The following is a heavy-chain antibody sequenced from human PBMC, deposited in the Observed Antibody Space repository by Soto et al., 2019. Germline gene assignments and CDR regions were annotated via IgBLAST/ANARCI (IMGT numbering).Heavy chain of an antibody. V-gene: IGHV1-3*01. CDR1: GYDFNSYS. D-gene: IGHD4-17*01. Sequence: QVRLEQSRAEVKEPGASVKISCKASGYDFNSYSIHWLRQAPGQRPEYMGRINGGIGNTKFSQKFQDRLTMSRDTSASAMYMELSSLTSDDTCVYYCARSSVTSDGLDFWGQGTLVIVSS. CDR3: ARSSVTSDGLDF. CDR2: INGGIGNT. J-gene: IGHJ4*02.